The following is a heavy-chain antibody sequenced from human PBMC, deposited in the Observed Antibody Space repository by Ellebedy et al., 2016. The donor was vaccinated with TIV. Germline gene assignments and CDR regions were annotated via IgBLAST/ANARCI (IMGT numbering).Heavy chain of an antibody. CDR2: ISYGGST. CDR1: GGSVSSTNYY. V-gene: IGHV4-39*01. D-gene: IGHD2-15*01. Sequence: MPSETLSLTCAVSGGSVSSTNYYWGWIRQPPEKGLEWIGIISYGGSTYYNPSLKSRVTISVDTSKNQFSLRLSSVTAADTAVYYCARHGIAGIYNWFDPWGLGTLVTVSS. CDR3: ARHGIAGIYNWFDP. J-gene: IGHJ5*02.